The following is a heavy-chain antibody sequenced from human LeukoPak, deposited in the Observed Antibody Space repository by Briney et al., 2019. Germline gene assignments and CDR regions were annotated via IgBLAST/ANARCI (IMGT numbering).Heavy chain of an antibody. CDR1: GFTFSSYD. D-gene: IGHD2-2*01. J-gene: IGHJ6*02. CDR3: AKVLVHCSSTSCYADYYYGMDV. Sequence: GGSLRLSCAASGFTFSSYDMRWVRQAPGKGLEWVAFIRYDGSTIYYADSVKGRFTISRDNSKNTLYLQMNSLRAEDTAVYYWAKVLVHCSSTSCYADYYYGMDVWGQGTTVTVSS. CDR2: IRYDGSTI. V-gene: IGHV3-30*02.